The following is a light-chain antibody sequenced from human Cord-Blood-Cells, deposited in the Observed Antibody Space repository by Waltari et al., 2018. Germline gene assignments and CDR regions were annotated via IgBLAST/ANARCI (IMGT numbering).Light chain of an antibody. CDR2: KDS. CDR1: ALPKQY. J-gene: IGLJ2*01. CDR3: QSADSSGTYVV. V-gene: IGLV3-25*02. Sequence: SYELTLPPSVSVSPGQTARITCSGDALPKQYAYWYQQKPGQAPVLVIYKDSERPSGIPERFSGSSSGTTVTLTISGVQAEDGADYYCQSADSSGTYVVFGGGTKLTVL.